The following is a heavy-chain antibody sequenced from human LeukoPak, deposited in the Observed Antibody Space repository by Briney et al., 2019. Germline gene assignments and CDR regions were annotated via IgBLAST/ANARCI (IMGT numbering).Heavy chain of an antibody. D-gene: IGHD3-3*01. J-gene: IGHJ4*02. V-gene: IGHV3-53*01. CDR2: IYSGGST. CDR1: GFTVSSNY. Sequence: GSLRLSCAASGFTVSSNYMSWVRQAPGKGLEWVSVIYSGGSTYYADSVKGRFTISRDNSKNTLYLQMNSLRAEDTAVYYCAREAVDYDFWSGYSHGFDYWGQGTLVTVSS. CDR3: AREAVDYDFWSGYSHGFDY.